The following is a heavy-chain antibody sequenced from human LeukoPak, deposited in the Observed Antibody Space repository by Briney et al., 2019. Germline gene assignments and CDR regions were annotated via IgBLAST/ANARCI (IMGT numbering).Heavy chain of an antibody. CDR2: IYYSGST. Sequence: SQTLSLTCTVSGGSISGDGYYWSWIRQHPGKGLEWIGYIYYSGSTYYIPSLKSRLTISVDTSKNQFSLKLSSVTAADTAVYYCARDGGPYCSSTSCSIDYWGQGTLVTVSS. CDR3: ARDGGPYCSSTSCSIDY. CDR1: GGSISGDGYY. J-gene: IGHJ4*02. V-gene: IGHV4-31*03. D-gene: IGHD2-2*01.